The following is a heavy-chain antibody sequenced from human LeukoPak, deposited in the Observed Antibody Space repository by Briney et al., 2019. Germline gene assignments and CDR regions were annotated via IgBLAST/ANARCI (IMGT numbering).Heavy chain of an antibody. V-gene: IGHV1-46*01. CDR1: GYTFTSYY. D-gene: IGHD3-9*01. CDR3: ARALLRYFDWLLYPYYYYGMDV. J-gene: IGHJ6*04. CDR2: INPSGGST. Sequence: ASVKVSCKASGYTFTSYYMHWVRQAPGQGLEWMGIINPSGGSTSYAQKFQGRVTMTRDTSTSTVYMELSSLRSEDTAVYYCARALLRYFDWLLYPYYYYGMDVWGKGTTVTVSS.